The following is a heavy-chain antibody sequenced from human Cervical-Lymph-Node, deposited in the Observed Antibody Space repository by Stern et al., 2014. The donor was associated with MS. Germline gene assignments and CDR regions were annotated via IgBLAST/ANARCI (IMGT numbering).Heavy chain of an antibody. V-gene: IGHV3-9*01. D-gene: IGHD1-26*01. CDR1: GYTFPDYA. CDR3: AKDRGYSGSPDPFDR. Sequence: VQLVQSGGGLVQPGRSLRLSCAASGYTFPDYAMHWVRQAPGKGLEWVSSINRNGGSTGYTDYEKRRFTISRDNAKNSLQLQMHSLSLEDTAIYYCAKDRGYSGSPDPFDRWGQGTLVTGSS. CDR2: INRNGGST. J-gene: IGHJ5*02.